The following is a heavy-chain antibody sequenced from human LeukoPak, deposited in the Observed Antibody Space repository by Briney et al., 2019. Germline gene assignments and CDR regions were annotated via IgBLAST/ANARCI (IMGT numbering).Heavy chain of an antibody. Sequence: SETLSLTCTVSGGSISSYYWSWIRQPPGKGLEWIGYIYYSGSTNYNPSLKSRVTISVDTSKNQFSLKLSSVTAADAAVYYCARGATPRDYWGQGTLVTVSS. J-gene: IGHJ4*02. CDR3: ARGATPRDY. D-gene: IGHD1-26*01. CDR1: GGSISSYY. CDR2: IYYSGST. V-gene: IGHV4-59*01.